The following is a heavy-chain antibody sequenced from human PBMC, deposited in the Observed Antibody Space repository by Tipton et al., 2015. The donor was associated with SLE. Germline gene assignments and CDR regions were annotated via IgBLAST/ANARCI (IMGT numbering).Heavy chain of an antibody. J-gene: IGHJ3*02. CDR1: GFTFSSYG. CDR3: KSGGGATAFDI. Sequence: SLRLSCAASGFTFSSYGMHWVRQAPGKGLEWVAVISYDGSNKYYADSVKGRFTISRDNSKNTLYLQMNSLRGEDTAVYYCKSGGGATAFDIWGQGTMVTVSS. V-gene: IGHV3-30*03. CDR2: ISYDGSNK. D-gene: IGHD1-26*01.